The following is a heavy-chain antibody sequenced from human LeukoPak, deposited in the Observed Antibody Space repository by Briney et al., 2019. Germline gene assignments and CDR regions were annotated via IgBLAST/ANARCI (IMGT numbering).Heavy chain of an antibody. D-gene: IGHD7-27*01. J-gene: IGHJ4*02. CDR3: ARSVPGDQISLDY. CDR2: VYYSGST. CDR1: GGSISSSSYY. V-gene: IGHV4-39*01. Sequence: SETLSLTCTVSGGSISSSSYYWSWIRQPPGRGLEWIGNVYYSGSTYYNPSLQSRVTVSVDTSKNQFSLKLNSMTAADTAVYYCARSVPGDQISLDYWGQGTLVTVSS.